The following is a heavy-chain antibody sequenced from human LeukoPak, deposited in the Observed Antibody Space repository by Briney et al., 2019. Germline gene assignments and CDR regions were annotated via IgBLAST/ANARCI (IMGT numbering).Heavy chain of an antibody. CDR1: GFTVSSNY. D-gene: IGHD3-9*01. CDR3: AKFYFDWLFDY. V-gene: IGHV3-53*01. Sequence: PGGSLRLSCAASGFTVSSNYMSWVRQAPGKGLQWVSIIYSGGSTYYADSVKGRFTISRDNSKNTLYLQMNSLRAEDTAVYYCAKFYFDWLFDYWGQGTLVTVSS. CDR2: IYSGGST. J-gene: IGHJ4*02.